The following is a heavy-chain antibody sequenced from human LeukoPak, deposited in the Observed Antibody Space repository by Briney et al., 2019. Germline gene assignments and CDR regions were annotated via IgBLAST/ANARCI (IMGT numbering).Heavy chain of an antibody. CDR1: GASFGSSSYY. CDR3: ARLSTAVAGNLFDY. CDR2: INYSGTT. J-gene: IGHJ4*02. Sequence: IPSETLSLTCTVSGASFGSSSYYWVWVRQPPGKGLEWIGSINYSGTTYYRPSLKSRVTISVDTSKNQFSLNQISVTAADTAVYYCARLSTAVAGNLFDYWGQGTLVTVSS. D-gene: IGHD6-19*01. V-gene: IGHV4-39*07.